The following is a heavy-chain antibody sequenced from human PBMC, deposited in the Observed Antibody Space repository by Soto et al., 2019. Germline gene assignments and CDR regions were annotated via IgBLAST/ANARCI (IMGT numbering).Heavy chain of an antibody. CDR3: ARDFEMEGRGYGDYADSYYYYYMDV. CDR2: IWYDGSNK. J-gene: IGHJ6*03. Sequence: GGSLRLSCAASGFTFSSYGMHWVRQAPGKGLEWVAVIWYDGSNKYYADSVKGRFTISRDNSKNTLYLQMNSLRAEDTAVYYCARDFEMEGRGYGDYADSYYYYYMDVWGKGTTVTVSS. CDR1: GFTFSSYG. D-gene: IGHD4-17*01. V-gene: IGHV3-33*01.